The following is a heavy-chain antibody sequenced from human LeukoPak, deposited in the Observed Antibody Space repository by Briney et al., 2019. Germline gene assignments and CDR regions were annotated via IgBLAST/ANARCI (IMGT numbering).Heavy chain of an antibody. Sequence: SETLSLTCTVSGDSISSSNYYWGWIRQPPGKGLEWIGRISYSGSTYYSPSLKSRVTISGDTSKNQFSLMLSSVTAEDTAVYYCARHISAAGDYWGQGTLVTVSS. CDR1: GDSISSSNYY. J-gene: IGHJ4*02. CDR3: ARHISAAGDY. CDR2: ISYSGST. V-gene: IGHV4-39*01. D-gene: IGHD6-13*01.